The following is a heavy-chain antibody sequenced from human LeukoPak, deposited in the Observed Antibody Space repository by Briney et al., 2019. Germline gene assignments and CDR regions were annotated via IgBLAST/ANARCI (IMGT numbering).Heavy chain of an antibody. J-gene: IGHJ4*02. CDR3: ARGVWXXXDY. V-gene: IGHV3-7*01. Sequence: GGSLRLSCAASGFSLSNYWMSWVRQAPGKGLEWVANIKQDGSEKNYVDSVRGRFTISRDNAKNSLILQMNTLRDEDTAVYYCARGVWXXXDYWGQGTLVTVSS. CDR2: IKQDGSEK. CDR1: GFSLSNYW.